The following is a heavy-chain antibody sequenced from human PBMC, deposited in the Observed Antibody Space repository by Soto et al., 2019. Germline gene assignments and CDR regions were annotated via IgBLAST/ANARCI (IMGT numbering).Heavy chain of an antibody. CDR3: ARVAYYYDSSGPRGKWFDP. Sequence: PGGSLRLSCAASGFTFSDYYMSWIRQAPGKGLEWVSYISSSSSYTNYADSVKGRFTISRDNAKNSLYLQMNSLRAEDTAVYYCARVAYYYDSSGPRGKWFDPWGQGTLVTVS. CDR1: GFTFSDYY. V-gene: IGHV3-11*06. CDR2: ISSSSSYT. J-gene: IGHJ5*02. D-gene: IGHD3-22*01.